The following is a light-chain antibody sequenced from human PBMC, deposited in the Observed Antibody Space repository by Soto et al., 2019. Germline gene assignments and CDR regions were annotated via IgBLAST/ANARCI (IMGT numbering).Light chain of an antibody. J-gene: IGLJ1*01. Sequence: QSVLTQPPSASGTPGQRVTLSCSGSSSNIGSTTVNWYQQVPGTAPKLLIFSNDQRPSGVPDRFSGSESGTSASLAISGLKFEDEGDYYCAAWDDSLNFFVFGTGTKLTV. V-gene: IGLV1-44*01. CDR3: AAWDDSLNFFV. CDR2: SND. CDR1: SSNIGSTT.